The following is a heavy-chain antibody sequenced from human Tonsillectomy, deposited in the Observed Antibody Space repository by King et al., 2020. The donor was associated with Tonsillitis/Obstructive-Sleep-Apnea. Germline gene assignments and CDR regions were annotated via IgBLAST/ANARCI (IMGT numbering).Heavy chain of an antibody. V-gene: IGHV5-51*01. CDR2: IYPGDSDT. J-gene: IGHJ5*02. D-gene: IGHD3-10*01. CDR1: GYRFTSYW. CDR3: ARRQGSYVSGNYYSSFDP. Sequence: QLVQSGAEVKKPGESLKISCKGSGYRFTSYWIGWVRQMPGKGLEWMGIIYPGDSDTRYSPSFQGQVTISVDKSISTAYLQWSSLKASDTAMYYCARRQGSYVSGNYYSSFDPWGQGTLVTVSS.